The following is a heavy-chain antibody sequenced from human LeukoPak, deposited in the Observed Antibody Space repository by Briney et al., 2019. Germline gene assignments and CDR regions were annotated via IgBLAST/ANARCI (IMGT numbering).Heavy chain of an antibody. J-gene: IGHJ4*02. V-gene: IGHV3-7*01. CDR1: GFTLRNYW. D-gene: IGHD2-15*01. Sequence: PGGSLRLSCAASGFTLRNYWMGWVRQAPGKGLKWVANTKPDGSAEYYADSVRGRFTTSRDNANNFLCLQMNSLRAEDTAVYYCARGGGLNTNFDYWGQGTLVTVSS. CDR3: ARGGGLNTNFDY. CDR2: TKPDGSAE.